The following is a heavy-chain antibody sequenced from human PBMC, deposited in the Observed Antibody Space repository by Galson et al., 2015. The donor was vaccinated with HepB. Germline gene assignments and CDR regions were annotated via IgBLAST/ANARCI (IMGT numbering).Heavy chain of an antibody. CDR3: ARVGRDDSSGYYLAFDY. D-gene: IGHD3-22*01. J-gene: IGHJ4*02. CDR1: GFTFSDYY. Sequence: SLRLSCAASGFTFSDYYMSWIRQGPGKGLEWVSYISSSSSYTNYADSVKGRFTISRDNAKNSLYLQMNSLRAEDTAVYYCARVGRDDSSGYYLAFDYWGQGTLVTVSS. V-gene: IGHV3-11*06. CDR2: ISSSSSYT.